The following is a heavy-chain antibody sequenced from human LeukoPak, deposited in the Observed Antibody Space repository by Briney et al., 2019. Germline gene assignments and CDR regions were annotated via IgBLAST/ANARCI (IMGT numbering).Heavy chain of an antibody. CDR3: ARDRGGYCSGGSCYSGFDY. CDR1: GFTFNTYN. J-gene: IGHJ4*02. CDR2: INWNGGST. Sequence: PGGSLRLSCVASGFTFNTYNMNWVRQAPGKGLEWVSGINWNGGSTGYADSVKGRFTISRDNAKNSLYLQMNSLRAEDTALYYCARDRGGYCSGGSCYSGFDYWGQGTLVTVSS. D-gene: IGHD2-15*01. V-gene: IGHV3-20*04.